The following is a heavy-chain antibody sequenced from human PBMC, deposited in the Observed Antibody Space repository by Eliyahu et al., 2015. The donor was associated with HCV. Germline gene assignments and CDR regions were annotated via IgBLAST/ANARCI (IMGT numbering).Heavy chain of an antibody. J-gene: IGHJ6*02. CDR3: ARGANFLGADSTPYYGMDV. CDR1: GYTFTGYY. Sequence: QVQLVQSGAEVKKPGASVKVSCKASGYTFTGYYMHWVRQAPGQGLEWMGWINPNSGGTNYAQKFQGWVTMTRDTSISTAYMELSRLRSDDTAVYYCARGANFLGADSTPYYGMDVWGQGTTVTVSS. CDR2: INPNSGGT. D-gene: IGHD3-16*01. V-gene: IGHV1-2*04.